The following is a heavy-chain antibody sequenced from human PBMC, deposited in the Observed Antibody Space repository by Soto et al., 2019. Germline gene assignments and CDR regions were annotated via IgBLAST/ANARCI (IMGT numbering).Heavy chain of an antibody. CDR1: GYTFTGYG. CDR2: ISAYNGNT. V-gene: IGHV1-18*04. J-gene: IGHJ3*02. CDR3: ARVGSRNAFDI. D-gene: IGHD1-26*01. Sequence: QVQLVQSGAEVKKPGASVKVSCKASGYTFTGYGITWVRQAPGQGLEWMGWISAYNGNTKYAQKLQGRVTMTTDTSTRTAYMDLRSLRSADTAMFYCARVGSRNAFDIWGQGTMVTVSS.